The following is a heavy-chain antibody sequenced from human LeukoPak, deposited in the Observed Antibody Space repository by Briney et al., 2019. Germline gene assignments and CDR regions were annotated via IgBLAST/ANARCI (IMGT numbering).Heavy chain of an antibody. Sequence: PGGSLRLSCAASGFTFSDDYMSWIRQAPGKGLEWVSYISSSGSTIYYADSVKGRFTISRDNAKNSLYLQMNSLRAEDTAVYYCARDGEITMVPSDYWGQGTLVTVSS. CDR1: GFTFSDDY. CDR3: ARDGEITMVPSDY. CDR2: ISSSGSTI. V-gene: IGHV3-11*01. J-gene: IGHJ4*02. D-gene: IGHD3-10*01.